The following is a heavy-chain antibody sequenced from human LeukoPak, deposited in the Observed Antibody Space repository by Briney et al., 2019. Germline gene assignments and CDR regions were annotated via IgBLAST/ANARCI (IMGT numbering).Heavy chain of an antibody. CDR1: GFTFNTYS. V-gene: IGHV3-21*01. J-gene: IGHJ4*02. CDR2: ISRTSESI. CDR3: ARGQRAYCGGDCYSTGDY. D-gene: IGHD2-21*02. Sequence: GGSLRLSCAASGFTFNTYSMSWVRQAPGKGLEWVSIISRTSESIFYADSVKGRFTISRDNAKNSLYLQMNGLRAEDTAVYYCARGQRAYCGGDCYSTGDYWGQGTLVTVSS.